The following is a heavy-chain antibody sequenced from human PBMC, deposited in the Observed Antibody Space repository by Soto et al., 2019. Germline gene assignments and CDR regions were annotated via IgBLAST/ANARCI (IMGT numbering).Heavy chain of an antibody. CDR2: INPSGGST. CDR1: GYTFSNYY. CDR3: ARKTVAGPSRSQFDP. Sequence: QVQLVQSGAEVKKPGASVKVSCKASGYTFSNYYMHWVRQAPGQGLEWMGIINPSGGSTYYAQKFQGRVTMTSDTSTSTVYMELSSLRSEDTAVYYCARKTVAGPSRSQFDPWGQGTLVTVSS. V-gene: IGHV1-46*01. J-gene: IGHJ5*02. D-gene: IGHD6-19*01.